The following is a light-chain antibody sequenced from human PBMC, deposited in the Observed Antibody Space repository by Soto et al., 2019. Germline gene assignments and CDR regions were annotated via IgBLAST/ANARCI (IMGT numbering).Light chain of an antibody. CDR2: DVS. V-gene: IGLV2-14*03. CDR3: SSYTIGSTPYVV. J-gene: IGLJ2*01. Sequence: QSALTQPASVSGSPGQSITISCTGASSDVGTYDYLSWYQHHPGKAPKLIIYDVSNRPSGVSNRFSGSKSGNTASLTISGLQAEDEADYYCSSYTIGSTPYVVFGGGTKVTVL. CDR1: SSDVGTYDY.